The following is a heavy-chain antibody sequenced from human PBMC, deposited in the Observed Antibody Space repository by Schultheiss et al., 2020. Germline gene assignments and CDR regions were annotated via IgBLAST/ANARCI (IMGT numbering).Heavy chain of an antibody. J-gene: IGHJ4*02. V-gene: IGHV4-59*01. D-gene: IGHD3-10*01. CDR3: ARDAYYYGSGS. CDR1: GGSFSGYY. Sequence: SETLSLTCAVYGGSFSGYYWSWIRQPPGKGLEWIGYIYYSGSTNYNPSLKSRVTISVDTSKNQFSLKLSSVTAADTAVYYCARDAYYYGSGSWGQGTLVTVSS. CDR2: IYYSGST.